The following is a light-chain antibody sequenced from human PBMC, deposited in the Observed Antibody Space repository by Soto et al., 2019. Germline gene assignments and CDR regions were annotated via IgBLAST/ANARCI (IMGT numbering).Light chain of an antibody. CDR1: QSVSNN. J-gene: IGKJ1*01. CDR2: GAS. Sequence: EIVMTQSPATLSVSPGERATLSCRASQSVSNNLAWYQKKPGQAPRLLIYGASTRATGIPARFSGSGSGTEFTLTISSLQSEDFAVKYCQQYNNSWTFGQGTKVEIK. CDR3: QQYNNSWT. V-gene: IGKV3-15*01.